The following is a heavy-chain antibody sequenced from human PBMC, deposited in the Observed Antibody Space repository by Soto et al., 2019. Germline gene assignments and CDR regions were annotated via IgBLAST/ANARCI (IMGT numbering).Heavy chain of an antibody. CDR3: ARGHGVVRGVRAHNGTDV. D-gene: IGHD3-10*01. Sequence: QVQLQQWGAGLLKPSETLSLTCAVYGGSFSGYYWSWIRQPPGKGLGWIGEINHSGSTNYNPSLKSRVTRSRDTSKNQISLKLRSVTAADTAVYYCARGHGVVRGVRAHNGTDVWGQGTTVTVSS. J-gene: IGHJ6*02. V-gene: IGHV4-34*01. CDR2: INHSGST. CDR1: GGSFSGYY.